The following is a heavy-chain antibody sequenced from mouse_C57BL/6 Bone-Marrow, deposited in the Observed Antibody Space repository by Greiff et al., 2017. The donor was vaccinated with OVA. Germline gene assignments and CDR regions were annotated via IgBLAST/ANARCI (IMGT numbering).Heavy chain of an antibody. J-gene: IGHJ3*01. CDR1: GYTFTSYW. CDR3: ARYYGSSGWFAY. CDR2: IDPNSGGT. V-gene: IGHV1-72*01. Sequence: QVQLKQPGAELVKPGASVKLSCKASGYTFTSYWMHWVKQRPGRGLEWIGRIDPNSGGTKYNEKFKSKATLTVDKPSSTAYMQLSSLTSEDSAVYYCARYYGSSGWFAYWGQGTLVTVSA. D-gene: IGHD1-1*01.